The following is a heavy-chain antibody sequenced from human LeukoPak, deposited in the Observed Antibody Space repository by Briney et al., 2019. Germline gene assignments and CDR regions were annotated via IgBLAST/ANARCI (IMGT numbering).Heavy chain of an antibody. CDR1: GGSISSYY. CDR2: IYYSGST. J-gene: IGHJ6*02. V-gene: IGHV4-59*08. CDR3: ARSQSTGWYNGGLDI. Sequence: SETLSLTCTVSGGSISSYYWNWVRQPPGKGLEWIAYIYYSGSTSYNPSLKSRVTISVDTSKNQFSLKLSSVTAADTAVYYCARSQSTGWYNGGLDIWGQGTTVTVSS. D-gene: IGHD6-19*01.